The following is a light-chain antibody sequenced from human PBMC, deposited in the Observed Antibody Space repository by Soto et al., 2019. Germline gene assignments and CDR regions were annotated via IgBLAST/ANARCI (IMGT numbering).Light chain of an antibody. V-gene: IGLV2-11*01. CDR1: SSDVGGYDY. Sequence: QSVLTQPPSVSGSPGQSVTISCTGTSSDVGGYDYVSWYQQRPGKAPKLLIYDVTKRPSGVPDRFSGSKSGTSASLAIAGLQAEDEADFYCQSYDSGLIGVVFGGGTKLTVL. CDR2: DVT. CDR3: QSYDSGLIGVV. J-gene: IGLJ2*01.